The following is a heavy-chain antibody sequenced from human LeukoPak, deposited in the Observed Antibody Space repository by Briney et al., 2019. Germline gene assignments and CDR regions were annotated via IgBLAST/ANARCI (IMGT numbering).Heavy chain of an antibody. CDR3: ARVNRIRYSSSWYRPGAPVPYYYYGMDV. D-gene: IGHD6-13*01. V-gene: IGHV1-69*13. CDR2: IIPIFGTA. CDR1: GGTFSSYA. J-gene: IGHJ6*02. Sequence: SVKVSCKASGGTFSSYAISWVRQAPGQGLEWMGGIIPIFGTANYAQKFQGRVTITADESTSTAYMELSSLRSEDTAVYYCARVNRIRYSSSWYRPGAPVPYYYYGMDVWGQGTTVTVSS.